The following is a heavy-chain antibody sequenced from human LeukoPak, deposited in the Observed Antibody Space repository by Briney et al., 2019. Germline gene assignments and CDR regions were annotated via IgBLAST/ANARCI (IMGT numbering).Heavy chain of an antibody. Sequence: PGGPRRSSFAPPGFTSRSNSRNWARQPPGKGLNGSSSISSSSSYIYYADSVKGRFTISRDNAKNSLYLQMNSLRAEDTAVYYCARSFGVVTPSHYWGQGTLVTVSS. CDR1: GFTSRSNS. J-gene: IGHJ4*02. CDR2: ISSSSSYI. V-gene: IGHV3-21*01. CDR3: ARSFGVVTPSHY. D-gene: IGHD3-3*01.